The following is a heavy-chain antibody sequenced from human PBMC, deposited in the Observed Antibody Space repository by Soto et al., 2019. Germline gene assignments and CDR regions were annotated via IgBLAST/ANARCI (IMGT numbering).Heavy chain of an antibody. CDR1: GDTMSMNAW. J-gene: IGHJ6*02. CDR3: ARPSYALNWDFHYGMQV. D-gene: IGHD2-2*01. V-gene: IGHV4-4*02. Sequence: SETLSLTCAVTGDTMSMNAWWTWVRRSPGKGLEWVGEIYHGGTVRYSPALESRLTMSVDTSRNQFSLKLRSVTAADTAVYYCARPSYALNWDFHYGMQVWGQGTSVTVSS. CDR2: IYHGGTV.